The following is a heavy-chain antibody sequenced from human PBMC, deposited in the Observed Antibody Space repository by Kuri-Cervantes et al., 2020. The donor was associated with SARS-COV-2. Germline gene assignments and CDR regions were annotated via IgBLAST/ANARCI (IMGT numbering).Heavy chain of an antibody. CDR2: IMSIFGTA. Sequence: SVKVSCKASGYTFTSYGISWVRQDPGQGLEWMGGIMSIFGTANYAQKCQGRVTITADESTSTAYMELRSLRSEDTAVYYCARLLRFLGWSEFDYWGQGTLVTVSS. D-gene: IGHD3-3*01. J-gene: IGHJ4*02. V-gene: IGHV1-69*13. CDR1: GYTFTSYG. CDR3: ARLLRFLGWSEFDY.